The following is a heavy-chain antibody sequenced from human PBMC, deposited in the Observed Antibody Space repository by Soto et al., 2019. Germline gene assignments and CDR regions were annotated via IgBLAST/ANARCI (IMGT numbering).Heavy chain of an antibody. D-gene: IGHD2-15*01. CDR2: IIPLLDIE. CDR1: GGTFSTYD. CDR3: ASLYCSGGSCYGVGDY. V-gene: IGHV1-69*10. Sequence: SVKVSCKASGGTFSTYDISWVRQAPGQGLEWMGGIIPLLDIEHYSEKVQGRVTMTRNTSISTAYMELSSLRSEDTAVYYCASLYCSGGSCYGVGDYWGQGTLVTVSS. J-gene: IGHJ4*02.